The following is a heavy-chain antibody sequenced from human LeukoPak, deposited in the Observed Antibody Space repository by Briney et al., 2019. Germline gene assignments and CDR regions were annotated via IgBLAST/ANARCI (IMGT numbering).Heavy chain of an antibody. J-gene: IGHJ4*02. D-gene: IGHD2-2*03. Sequence: ASVKVSCKASGYTFTSYAMNWVRQAPGQGLEWMGWVNTNTGNPTYAQGFTGRFVFSLDTSVSTAYLQISSLKAEDTAVYYCAREGNGYCSSTSCQTFDYWGQGTLVTVSS. CDR1: GYTFTSYA. CDR2: VNTNTGNP. CDR3: AREGNGYCSSTSCQTFDY. V-gene: IGHV7-4-1*02.